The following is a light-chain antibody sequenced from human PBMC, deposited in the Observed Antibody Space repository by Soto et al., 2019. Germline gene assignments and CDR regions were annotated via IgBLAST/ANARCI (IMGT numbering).Light chain of an antibody. Sequence: QSVLTQPASVSGSPGQSITISCTGTSSDVGSYNLVSWYQQHPGKAPKLMTYEVSKWPSGVSNRFSGSKSGNTASLTISGLQAEDEADYYCCSYAGSSTFYVFGTGTKVTVL. J-gene: IGLJ1*01. CDR3: CSYAGSSTFYV. CDR1: SSDVGSYNL. V-gene: IGLV2-23*02. CDR2: EVS.